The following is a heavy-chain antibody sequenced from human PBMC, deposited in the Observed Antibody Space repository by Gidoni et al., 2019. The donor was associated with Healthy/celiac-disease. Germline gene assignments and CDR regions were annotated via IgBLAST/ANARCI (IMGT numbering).Heavy chain of an antibody. J-gene: IGHJ4*02. Sequence: EVQLVESGGGLVPPGGSLQLSCAASGFTFSGSAMHWVRQASGKGLEWVGRIRSKANSYATAYAASVKGRFTISRDDSKNTAYLQMNSLKTEDTAVYYCTRRVDYYDSSGYFSVDYWGQGTLVTVSS. V-gene: IGHV3-73*01. CDR2: IRSKANSYAT. D-gene: IGHD3-22*01. CDR3: TRRVDYYDSSGYFSVDY. CDR1: GFTFSGSA.